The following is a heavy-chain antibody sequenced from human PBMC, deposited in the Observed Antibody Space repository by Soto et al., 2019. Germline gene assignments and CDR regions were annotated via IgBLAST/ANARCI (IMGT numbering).Heavy chain of an antibody. CDR3: ANDQAAAGTISRYFQH. CDR2: ISGSGGTT. V-gene: IGHV3-23*01. J-gene: IGHJ1*01. Sequence: EVQLLESGGGLVQPEGSLRLSCAASGFSFSTYAMSWVRQAPGKGLEWVSGISGSGGTTYYADSVKGRFTISRDNSKNMLYLQVNSLRVEDTEVYYCANDQAAAGTISRYFQHWGQGTLVTVSS. D-gene: IGHD6-13*01. CDR1: GFSFSTYA.